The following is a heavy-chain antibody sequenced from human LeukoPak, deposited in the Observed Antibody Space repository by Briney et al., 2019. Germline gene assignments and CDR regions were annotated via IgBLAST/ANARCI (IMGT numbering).Heavy chain of an antibody. CDR3: AKPLPGATPLDY. CDR1: GFTFSIVA. D-gene: IGHD1-26*01. Sequence: GGSLRLSCAASGFTFSIVAVTWVRQAPGKGLEWVSTIGHSGDNTYYADSIQGRFTVSRDNSKNTLYLQMNSLRVEDTAIYYCAKPLPGATPLDYWGQGTLVTVSS. V-gene: IGHV3-23*01. CDR2: IGHSGDNT. J-gene: IGHJ4*02.